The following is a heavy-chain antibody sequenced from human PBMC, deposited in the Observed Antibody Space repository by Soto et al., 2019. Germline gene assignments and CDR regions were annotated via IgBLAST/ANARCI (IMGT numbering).Heavy chain of an antibody. J-gene: IGHJ4*02. V-gene: IGHV1-69*01. CDR2: IIPIFGTA. CDR3: ARSTISDDIVATILDY. CDR1: GFTFSSYA. D-gene: IGHD5-12*01. Sequence: VQLLESGGGLVQPGGSLRLSCAASGFTFSSYAISWVRQAPGQGLEWMGGIIPIFGTANYAQKFQGRVTITADESTSTAYMELSSLRSEDTAVYYCARSTISDDIVATILDYWGQGTLVTVSS.